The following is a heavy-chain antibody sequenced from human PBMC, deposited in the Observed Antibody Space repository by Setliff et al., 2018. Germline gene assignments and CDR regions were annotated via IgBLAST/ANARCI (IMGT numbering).Heavy chain of an antibody. J-gene: IGHJ4*02. V-gene: IGHV4-61*02. Sequence: LSLTCTVPGGSISSGTYYWSWIRQPAGKGLEWIGRLHTSGSIDYNPSLKSRVTISVDTSKNQFSLRLRSVTAADTAVYFCARDNTMVGATDYWGLGTLVTVSS. CDR1: GGSISSGTYY. CDR2: LHTSGSI. D-gene: IGHD1-26*01. CDR3: ARDNTMVGATDY.